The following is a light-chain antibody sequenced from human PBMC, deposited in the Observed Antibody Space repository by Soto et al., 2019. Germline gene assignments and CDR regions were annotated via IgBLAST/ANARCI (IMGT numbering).Light chain of an antibody. CDR2: AAS. V-gene: IGKV1-8*01. Sequence: AMRMTQSPSALSASTGDRVTITCRASQGISSYLAWYQQKPGKAPKLLIYAASTLQSGVPSRSSGSGSGTEFTLTISSLQPDDFATYYCQHYNSYSEAFGQGTKVDIK. CDR1: QGISSY. CDR3: QHYNSYSEA. J-gene: IGKJ1*01.